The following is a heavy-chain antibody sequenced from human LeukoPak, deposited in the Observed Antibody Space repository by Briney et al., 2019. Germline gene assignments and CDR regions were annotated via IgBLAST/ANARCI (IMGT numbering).Heavy chain of an antibody. V-gene: IGHV3-30*02. CDR1: GFMFSSCD. CDR2: IRYDGNNK. CDR3: AKGSSSHQYSFDY. Sequence: GGSLRLSCAASGFMFSSCDMHWVRQAPGKGLEWVASIRYDGNNKYYADSVKGRFTISRDNSKNTLYLQMNSLRAEDTAVYYCAKGSSSHQYSFDYWGQGTLVTVSS. D-gene: IGHD6-13*01. J-gene: IGHJ4*02.